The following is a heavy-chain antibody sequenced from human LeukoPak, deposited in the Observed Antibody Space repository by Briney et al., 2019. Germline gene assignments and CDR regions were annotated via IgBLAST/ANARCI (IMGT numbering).Heavy chain of an antibody. CDR1: GGSISSYY. CDR2: IYTSGST. Sequence: PSETLSLTCTVSGGSISSYYWSWIRQPAGKGLEWIGRIYTSGSTNYNPSLKSRVTMSVDTSKNQFSLKLSSVTAADTAVYYCARQGDFWSGSLMDVWGQGTTVTVSS. D-gene: IGHD3-3*01. CDR3: ARQGDFWSGSLMDV. J-gene: IGHJ6*02. V-gene: IGHV4-4*07.